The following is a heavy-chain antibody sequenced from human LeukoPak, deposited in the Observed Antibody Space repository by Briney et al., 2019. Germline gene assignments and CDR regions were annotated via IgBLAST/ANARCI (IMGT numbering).Heavy chain of an antibody. CDR1: GFTVSSNY. J-gene: IGHJ4*02. V-gene: IGHV3-53*01. D-gene: IGHD2-21*02. Sequence: GGSLRLSCAASGFTVSSNYMSWVRQAPGKGLEWVSVIYSGGSTYYADSVKGRFTISRDNSKNTLYLQMNSLRAEDTAVYYCARDSRVTAIDYWGQGTLVTVSS. CDR2: IYSGGST. CDR3: ARDSRVTAIDY.